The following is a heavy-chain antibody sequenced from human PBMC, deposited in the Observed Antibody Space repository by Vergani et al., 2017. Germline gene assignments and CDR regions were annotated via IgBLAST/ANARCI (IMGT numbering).Heavy chain of an antibody. Sequence: QVGLEESGPGLVKPSETPSLTCSVSGYSIGSGFYWAWIRQSPGEGLQWLTSIHNRGKTYHNPSLKSRVSVSLDTSKNRFSLNLISVTATDTAVYYCARSQGDYWYFDLWGPGSLVTVSS. CDR3: ARSQGDYWYFDL. V-gene: IGHV4-38-2*01. D-gene: IGHD2-21*01. J-gene: IGHJ2*01. CDR1: GYSIGSGFY. CDR2: IHNRGKT.